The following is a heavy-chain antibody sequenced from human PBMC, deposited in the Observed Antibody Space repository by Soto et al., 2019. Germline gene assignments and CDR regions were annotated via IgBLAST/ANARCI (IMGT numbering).Heavy chain of an antibody. Sequence: GASVKVSCKASGYTFTSYDINWLRQSTGQGLEWMGWMNPNSGNTGYAQKFQGRVTMTRNTSISTAYMELSSLRSEDTAVYYCARANYDILTGRGFDPWGQGTLVTVSS. J-gene: IGHJ5*02. CDR3: ARANYDILTGRGFDP. V-gene: IGHV1-8*01. CDR1: GYTFTSYD. D-gene: IGHD3-9*01. CDR2: MNPNSGNT.